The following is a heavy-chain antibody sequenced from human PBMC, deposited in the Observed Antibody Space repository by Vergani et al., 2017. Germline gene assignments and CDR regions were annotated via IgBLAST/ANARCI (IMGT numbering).Heavy chain of an antibody. CDR2: LSASDRRT. V-gene: IGHV3-23*01. J-gene: IGHJ3*02. CDR1: GFTFIMHA. CDR3: AKVGRSEVAGTFGAFDI. D-gene: IGHD6-19*01. Sequence: EGQLLESGGDLVQPGGSLRLPCAASGFTFIMHAMSWVRQAPGKGLEWFSTLSASDRRTHFADSVKGRFTISRDISKNTLFLHMNSLLPEDTAVYYCAKVGRSEVAGTFGAFDIWGQGTMVTVSS.